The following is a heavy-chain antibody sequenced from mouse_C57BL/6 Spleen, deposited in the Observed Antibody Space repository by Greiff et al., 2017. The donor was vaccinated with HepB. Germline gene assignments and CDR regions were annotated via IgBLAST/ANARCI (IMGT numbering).Heavy chain of an antibody. Sequence: EVQLVESGGGLVKPGGSLKLSCAASGFTFSSYAMSWVRQTPEKRLEWVATISDGGSYTYYPDNVKGRFTISRDNAKNNLYLQMSHLKSEDTAMYDCARDKADYIQYYAMDYWGQGTSVTVSS. V-gene: IGHV5-4*01. D-gene: IGHD2-12*01. J-gene: IGHJ4*01. CDR3: ARDKADYIQYYAMDY. CDR1: GFTFSSYA. CDR2: ISDGGSYT.